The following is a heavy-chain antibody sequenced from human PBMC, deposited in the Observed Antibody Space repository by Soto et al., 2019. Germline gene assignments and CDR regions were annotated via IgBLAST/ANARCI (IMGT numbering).Heavy chain of an antibody. CDR3: ARRDCGSGTNCEFGAPAFAY. CDR1: GFTFSNYD. D-gene: IGHD3-3*01. CDR2: VSSSGSST. Sequence: EVQLLESGGGLVQPGGSLRLSYAASGFTFSNYDMTWVRQAPGKGLEWVSSVSSSGSSTYYADSVKGRFTISRANPKNTLYRHMSGLSAADTAVYFCARRDCGSGTNCEFGAPAFAYWGQGNLVTVTS. V-gene: IGHV3-23*01. J-gene: IGHJ4*02.